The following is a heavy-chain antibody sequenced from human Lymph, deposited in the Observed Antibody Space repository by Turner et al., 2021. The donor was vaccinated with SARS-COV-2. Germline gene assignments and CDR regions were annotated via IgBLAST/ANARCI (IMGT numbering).Heavy chain of an antibody. CDR2: ISYDGSNK. CDR1: GFTFSSYA. CDR3: ARSGPNFDF. J-gene: IGHJ4*02. V-gene: IGHV3-30-3*01. Sequence: QVQLVESGGGVVQPGRSLRLSCEASGFTFSSYAMNWVRQAQGKGLEWVKLISYDGSNKYYADSVKGRFTISRDNSKNTLYLQMNSLRAEDTAVYYCARSGPNFDFWGQGTLVTVSS. D-gene: IGHD7-27*01.